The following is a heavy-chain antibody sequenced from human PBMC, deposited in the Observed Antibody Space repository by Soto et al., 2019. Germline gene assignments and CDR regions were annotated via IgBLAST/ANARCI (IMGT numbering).Heavy chain of an antibody. CDR3: ARESEDLTSNFDY. J-gene: IGHJ4*02. CDR1: GFTFTRYS. V-gene: IGHV3-21*06. CDR2: ISSTTNYI. Sequence: GGSLRLSCAASGFTFTRYSMNWVRQAPGKGLEWVSSISSTTNYIYYGDSMKGRFTIYRDNAKNSLYLEMNSLRAEDTAVYYCARESEDLTSNFDYWGQGNLVTVSS.